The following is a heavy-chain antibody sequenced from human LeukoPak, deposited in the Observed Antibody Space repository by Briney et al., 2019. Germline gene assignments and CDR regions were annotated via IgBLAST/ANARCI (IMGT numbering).Heavy chain of an antibody. CDR2: IKQDGTEK. V-gene: IGHV3-7*01. CDR1: GFTFSDYW. J-gene: IGHJ4*02. Sequence: PGGSMRLSCAASGFTFSDYWLSWVRQAPGKGLEWVTNIKQDGTEKNYVDSVKGRFTISRDNARNSLYLQMNSLRAEDTAVYDCVRGPYALFWGQGTLVSVSS. CDR3: VRGPYALF. D-gene: IGHD2-2*01.